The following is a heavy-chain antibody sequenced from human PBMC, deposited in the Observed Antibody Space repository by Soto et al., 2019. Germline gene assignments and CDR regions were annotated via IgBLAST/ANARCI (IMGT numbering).Heavy chain of an antibody. CDR3: ARSGGYCSGGSCYLTVPYYYYYGMDV. CDR2: ISSSSSYI. CDR1: GFPFSSYS. J-gene: IGHJ6*02. V-gene: IGHV3-21*01. Sequence: GGSLRLSCAASGFPFSSYSMNWVRQAPGKGQEWVSSISSSSSYIYYADSVKGRFTISRDNAKNSLYLQMNSLRAEDTAVYYCARSGGYCSGGSCYLTVPYYYYYGMDVWGQGTTVTVSS. D-gene: IGHD2-15*01.